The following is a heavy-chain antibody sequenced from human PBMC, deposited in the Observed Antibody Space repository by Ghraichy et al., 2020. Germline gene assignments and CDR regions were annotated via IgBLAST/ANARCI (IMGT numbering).Heavy chain of an antibody. CDR1: GGSIGSSSYY. CDR2: IHHSGST. V-gene: IGHV4-39*01. CDR3: ARPEECTGGVCHLFRAFDV. J-gene: IGHJ3*01. Sequence: SETLSLTCSVSGGSIGSSSYYWGWIRQAPGKGLEWIGSIHHSGSTHYNPSLKSRVSISVDTSKNQFSLKLSSLTAADTAVYFCARPEECTGGVCHLFRAFDVWGQGTMVTVSS. D-gene: IGHD2-8*02.